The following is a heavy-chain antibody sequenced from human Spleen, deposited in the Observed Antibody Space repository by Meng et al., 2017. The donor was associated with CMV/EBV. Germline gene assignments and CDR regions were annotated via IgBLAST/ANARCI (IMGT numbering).Heavy chain of an antibody. CDR3: AKDPGYSFVYGMDV. J-gene: IGHJ6*02. Sequence: GESLKISCAASGFTFSSYGMHWVRQAPGKGLEWVAVIWLDGSKKYYADSVKGRFTISRDNSKNTLYLQMNSLRAEDTAVYYCAKDPGYSFVYGMDVWGQGTTVTVSS. CDR1: GFTFSSYG. CDR2: IWLDGSKK. D-gene: IGHD5-18*01. V-gene: IGHV3-33*06.